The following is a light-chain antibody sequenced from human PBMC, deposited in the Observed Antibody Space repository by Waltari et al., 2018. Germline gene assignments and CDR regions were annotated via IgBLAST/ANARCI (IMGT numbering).Light chain of an antibody. J-gene: IGKJ1*01. Sequence: SCRASQSVSRALAWYQQKPGQAPRLLMFGASSWATGIPDRFSGSGSGTDFSLTISRLEPEDFAVYYCQHYVNLPATFGQGTKVEIK. CDR3: QHYVNLPAT. V-gene: IGKV3-20*01. CDR2: GAS. CDR1: QSVSRA.